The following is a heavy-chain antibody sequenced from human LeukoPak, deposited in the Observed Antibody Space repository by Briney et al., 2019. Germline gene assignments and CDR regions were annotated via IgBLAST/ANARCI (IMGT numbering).Heavy chain of an antibody. CDR1: GGSFSGYY. Sequence: SETLSLTCAVYGGSFSGYYWSWIRQPPGKGLEWIGEINHSGSTNYNPSLKSRVTISVDTSKNQFSLKLSSVTAADTAVYYCARGSRGYSGYAEWGQGTLVTVAS. CDR3: ARGSRGYSGYAE. D-gene: IGHD5-12*01. J-gene: IGHJ4*02. V-gene: IGHV4-34*01. CDR2: INHSGST.